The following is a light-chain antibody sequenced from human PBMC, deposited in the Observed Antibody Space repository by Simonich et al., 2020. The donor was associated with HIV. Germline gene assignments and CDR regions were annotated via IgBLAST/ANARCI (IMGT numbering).Light chain of an antibody. V-gene: IGLV4-69*01. J-gene: IGLJ3*02. Sequence: QLVLTQSPSSSASLGASVKPPCTLSSGHSSYAIAWHQQPPEKGPRYLMKVNSDGSHSEGDGIPDRFSGSSSGAERYLTISSLQSEDETDYYCQTWGTGILVFGGGTKLTVL. CDR3: QTWGTGILV. CDR1: SGHSSYA. CDR2: VNSDGSH.